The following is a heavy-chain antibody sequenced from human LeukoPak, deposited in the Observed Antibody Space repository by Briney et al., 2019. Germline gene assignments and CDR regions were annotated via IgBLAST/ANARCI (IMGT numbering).Heavy chain of an antibody. V-gene: IGHV1-8*01. CDR3: ARGVVTSYYSYYYMDV. Sequence: ASVKVSCKASGYTFTSYDINWVRQAPGQGLEWMGWMNPNSGNTGYAQKFQGRVTMTRNTSISTAYMELSSLRSEDTAVYYCARGVVTSYYSYYYMDVWGKGTTVTVSS. CDR2: MNPNSGNT. D-gene: IGHD2-21*02. CDR1: GYTFTSYD. J-gene: IGHJ6*03.